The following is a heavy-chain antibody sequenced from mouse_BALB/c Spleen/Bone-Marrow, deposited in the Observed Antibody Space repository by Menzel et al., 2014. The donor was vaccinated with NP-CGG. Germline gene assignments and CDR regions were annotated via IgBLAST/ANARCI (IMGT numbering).Heavy chain of an antibody. CDR1: GYSFISYW. Sequence: VQLQQSGAELAKPGASVKMSCKASGYSFISYWMHWVKQKPGQGLEWIGYINPSNGCTEYIQKFKDKATLTADKSSSIPSMTPSSLTCEVSAVYSSARNYANDGGFYPIDYWGQGTSLTVSS. D-gene: IGHD2-2*01. CDR3: ARNYANDGGFYPIDY. CDR2: INPSNGCT. V-gene: IGHV1-7*01. J-gene: IGHJ4*01.